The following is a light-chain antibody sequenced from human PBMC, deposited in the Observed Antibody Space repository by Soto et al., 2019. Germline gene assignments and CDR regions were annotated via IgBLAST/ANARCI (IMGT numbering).Light chain of an antibody. V-gene: IGKV3-15*01. Sequence: EIVMTQSPDTLSVSPGERATLSCRASQSVGSTLAWYQQKPGQAPRLLIYGASTRATGIPARFSGSGSGTEATLTISSLQSEDFAVYYCHQYNNWPQTFGQGTKVEIK. CDR2: GAS. CDR1: QSVGST. CDR3: HQYNNWPQT. J-gene: IGKJ1*01.